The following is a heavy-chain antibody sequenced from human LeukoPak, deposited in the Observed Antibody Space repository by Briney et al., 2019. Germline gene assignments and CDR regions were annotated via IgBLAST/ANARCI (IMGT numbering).Heavy chain of an antibody. D-gene: IGHD3-22*01. J-gene: IGHJ4*02. V-gene: IGHV4-59*01. CDR1: GASISSYD. Sequence: SETLSLTCTVSGASISSYDWSWIRQPPGKALEWIGYISHSGSTNYNPSLKSRVTISTDTSMNQFSLKLSSVTTADTAVYYCARGSSGYYPYWGRGTLVTVSS. CDR3: ARGSSGYYPY. CDR2: ISHSGST.